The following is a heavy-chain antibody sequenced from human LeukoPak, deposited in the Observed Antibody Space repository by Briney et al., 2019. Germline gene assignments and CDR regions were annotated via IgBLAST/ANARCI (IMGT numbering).Heavy chain of an antibody. CDR3: ASSHYYDSSGYRR. CDR1: GGSISSYY. D-gene: IGHD3-22*01. CDR2: IYYSGST. Sequence: PSETLSLTCTVSGGSISSYYWSWIRQPPGKGLEWIGYIYYSGSTNYNPSLKSRVTISVDTSKNQFSLKLSSVTAADTAVYYCASSHYYDSSGYRRWGQGTLVTVSS. J-gene: IGHJ4*02. V-gene: IGHV4-59*08.